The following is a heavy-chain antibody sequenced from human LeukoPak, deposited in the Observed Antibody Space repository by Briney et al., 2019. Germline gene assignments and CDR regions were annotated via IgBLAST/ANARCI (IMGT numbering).Heavy chain of an antibody. CDR3: AKKREIAVAADFDY. D-gene: IGHD6-19*01. V-gene: IGHV3-23*01. CDR2: ISGSGGST. CDR1: GFTFSIYA. Sequence: GGSLRLSCAASGFTFSIYAMSWVRQAPGKGLEWVSAISGSGGSTYYADSVKGRFTISRDNSKNTLYLQMNSLRAEDTAVYYCAKKREIAVAADFDYWGQGTLVTVSS. J-gene: IGHJ4*02.